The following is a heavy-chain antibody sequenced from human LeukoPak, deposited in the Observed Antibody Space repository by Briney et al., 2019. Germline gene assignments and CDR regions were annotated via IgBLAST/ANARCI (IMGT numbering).Heavy chain of an antibody. Sequence: SETLSLTCAVYGGSFSCYYWSWIRQPPGKGLEWIGEINHSGSTNYNPSLKSRVTISVDTSKNQFSLKLSSVTAADTAVYYCARGMTTVTYFDYWGQGTLVTVSS. CDR2: INHSGST. CDR1: GGSFSCYY. D-gene: IGHD4-17*01. J-gene: IGHJ4*02. CDR3: ARGMTTVTYFDY. V-gene: IGHV4-34*01.